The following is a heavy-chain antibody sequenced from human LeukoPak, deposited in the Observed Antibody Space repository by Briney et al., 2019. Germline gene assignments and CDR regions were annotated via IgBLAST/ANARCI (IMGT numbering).Heavy chain of an antibody. D-gene: IGHD4-17*01. CDR2: ITGSGAGT. CDR3: TKDPNGDYVGAFDF. CDR1: SFAFSTYA. V-gene: IGHV3-23*01. J-gene: IGHJ3*01. Sequence: GGSRRLSCAASSFAFSTYAMTWVRQAPGKGLEWVSSITGSGAGTSYADSVKGQFTISRDNSKNTLYLQMNSLRAEDTAVYYCTKDPNGDYVGAFDFWGQGTMVTVSS.